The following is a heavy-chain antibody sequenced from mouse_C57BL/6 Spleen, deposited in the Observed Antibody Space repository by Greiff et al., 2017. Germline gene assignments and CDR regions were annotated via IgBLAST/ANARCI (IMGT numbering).Heavy chain of an antibody. CDR2: IWSGGGA. CDR1: GFSLTGYG. V-gene: IGHV2-2*01. J-gene: IGHJ4*01. Sequence: QVQLQQSGPGLVQPSQRLSITCTVSGFSLTGYGVHWVRQSPGKGLEWLGVIWSGGGADSNAEFISTLGISKDNSKSQVFFKMNSLQADDSARYYCAGGGKYYGSSGAMDYWGQGTSVTVSS. D-gene: IGHD1-1*01. CDR3: AGGGKYYGSSGAMDY.